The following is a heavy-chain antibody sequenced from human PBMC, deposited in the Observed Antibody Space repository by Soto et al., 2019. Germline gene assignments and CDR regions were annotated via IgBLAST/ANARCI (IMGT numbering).Heavy chain of an antibody. CDR3: AKDLLITGNTVGLDC. D-gene: IGHD1-7*01. J-gene: IGHJ4*02. CDR1: GFTFSTYG. CDR2: ISHDGSYT. Sequence: QVQLVESGGGVVQPGRSLRLSCVASGFTFSTYGMHWVRQAPGKGLEWVAVISHDGSYTYYADSVKGRFTISRDNSKNTMYLQMNSLRAEDTAVYYCAKDLLITGNTVGLDCWGQGTLVTVSS. V-gene: IGHV3-30*18.